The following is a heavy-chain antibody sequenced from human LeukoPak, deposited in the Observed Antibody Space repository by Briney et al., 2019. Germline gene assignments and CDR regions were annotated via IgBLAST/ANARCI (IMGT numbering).Heavy chain of an antibody. CDR1: GYPFTGYY. Sequence: ASVKVSCKASGYPFTGYYMHWVRQAPGQGLEWMAWINPNSGGTNYAQKFQGRVTVTRDTSISTAYMELSRLRSDDTAVYYCSTGSYYGNDAFDIWGQGTMVTVSS. V-gene: IGHV1-2*02. J-gene: IGHJ3*02. CDR2: INPNSGGT. D-gene: IGHD1-26*01. CDR3: STGSYYGNDAFDI.